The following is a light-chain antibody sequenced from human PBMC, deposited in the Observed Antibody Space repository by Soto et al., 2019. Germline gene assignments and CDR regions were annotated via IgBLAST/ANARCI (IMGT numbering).Light chain of an antibody. Sequence: IVLPRSPATLSLSPWERSPLSVLASQSVSNNYLAWSQQKPGQAPRLLIYGASNRATGIPDRFSGSGSGTDFTLTISRLEPEDFAVYYCQQYGSSGTFGQGTTVDIK. CDR1: QSVSNNY. J-gene: IGKJ1*01. CDR3: QQYGSSGT. V-gene: IGKV3-20*01. CDR2: GAS.